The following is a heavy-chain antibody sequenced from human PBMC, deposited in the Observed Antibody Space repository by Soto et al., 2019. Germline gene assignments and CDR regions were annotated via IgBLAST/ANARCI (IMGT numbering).Heavy chain of an antibody. V-gene: IGHV3-74*01. CDR1: GFTFSDYW. Sequence: EVQLVESGGGLVQPGGSLRLSCAASGFTFSDYWMHWVRQAPGKGLVWVSRINTEGSSATYADSVKGRFTISRDNAKNTLYLQMNSLRAEDTAVYYCARDRRSSSSLVDCWGQGTLVTVSS. CDR2: INTEGSSA. D-gene: IGHD6-6*01. J-gene: IGHJ4*02. CDR3: ARDRRSSSSLVDC.